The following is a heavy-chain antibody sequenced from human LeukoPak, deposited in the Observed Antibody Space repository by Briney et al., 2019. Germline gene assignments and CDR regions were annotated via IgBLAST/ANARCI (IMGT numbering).Heavy chain of an antibody. CDR3: ARMEYYDILATQYAVNDAFDI. D-gene: IGHD3-9*01. V-gene: IGHV4-34*01. CDR2: INHSGSP. Sequence: AETVSLTCAVYGGSFCGEYWRWLRQPRGEGLEWMGEINHSGSPIYHPSVNSRVTFSVDTAKIQFSLKLSSVTAADTAVYYCARMEYYDILATQYAVNDAFDIWGQGTMVTVSS. CDR1: GGSFCGEY. J-gene: IGHJ3*02.